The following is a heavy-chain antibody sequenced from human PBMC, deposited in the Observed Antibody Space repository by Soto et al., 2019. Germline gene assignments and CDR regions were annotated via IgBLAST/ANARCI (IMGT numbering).Heavy chain of an antibody. CDR2: ITPLFGIP. Sequence: QVQLVQSGAEVKKPGSSVKVSCKASGGTSRSLSITWVRQAPGQGLEWMGGITPLFGIPNYPQKFQGRLNNSPDKSTGTAYLELSSLRSEDTAVYYCARDTHSAGGWFDTWGRGTLVTVSS. CDR3: ARDTHSAGGWFDT. J-gene: IGHJ5*02. CDR1: GGTSRSLS. D-gene: IGHD2-15*01. V-gene: IGHV1-69*17.